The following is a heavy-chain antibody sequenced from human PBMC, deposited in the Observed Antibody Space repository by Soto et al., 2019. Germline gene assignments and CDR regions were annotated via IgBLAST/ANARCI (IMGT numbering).Heavy chain of an antibody. J-gene: IGHJ3*02. D-gene: IGHD1-7*01. Sequence: GGSLRLSCAASGFTFSTYSMTWVRQAPGKGLEWVAHITASGGTTYYADPVRGRFTISRDTSRNTLYLQMNSLRAEDTALYYCAKCMQAYWNYDAHHIWGQGTVVTVSS. V-gene: IGHV3-23*01. CDR1: GFTFSTYS. CDR3: AKCMQAYWNYDAHHI. CDR2: ITASGGTT.